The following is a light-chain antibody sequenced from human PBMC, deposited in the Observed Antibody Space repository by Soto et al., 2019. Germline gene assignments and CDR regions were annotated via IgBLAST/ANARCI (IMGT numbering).Light chain of an antibody. Sequence: DIQMTQSPSTLSASVGDRVTITCRASQSIGSWLAWHQQEPGKAPKLLIYKASSLESGVPSRFSGSGSGTEFTLSISSLQPDDSATYYCQQYETFSGTFGPGTKVDIK. CDR3: QQYETFSGT. V-gene: IGKV1-5*03. CDR2: KAS. J-gene: IGKJ1*01. CDR1: QSIGSW.